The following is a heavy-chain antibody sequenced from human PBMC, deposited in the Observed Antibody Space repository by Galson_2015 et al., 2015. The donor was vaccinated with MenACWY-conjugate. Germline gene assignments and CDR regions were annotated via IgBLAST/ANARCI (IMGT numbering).Heavy chain of an antibody. J-gene: IGHJ6*02. V-gene: IGHV3-21*01. CDR2: ISSSSSYI. Sequence: SLRLSCAASGFTFSSYSMNWVRQAPGKGLEWVSSISSSSSYIYYADSVKGRFTISRDNAKNSLYLQMNSLRAEDTAVYYCARDVLDDYDYYYGMDVWGQGTTVTVSS. CDR3: ARDVLDDYDYYYGMDV. CDR1: GFTFSSYS.